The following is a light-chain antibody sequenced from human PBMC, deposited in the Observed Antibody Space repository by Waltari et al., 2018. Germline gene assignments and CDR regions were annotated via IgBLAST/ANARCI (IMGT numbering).Light chain of an antibody. J-gene: IGKJ2*01. Sequence: DIVMTQSPDSLGVSLGGRAPINCKSSQSVLHTNNTDYLAWYQQKPGQPPKLLIYWASTREFGVPDRFSGSGSGTSFTLTISSLQAEDVAVYYCQQYYSTPNTFGQGTKLEIK. CDR1: QSVLHTNNTDY. V-gene: IGKV4-1*01. CDR3: QQYYSTPNT. CDR2: WAS.